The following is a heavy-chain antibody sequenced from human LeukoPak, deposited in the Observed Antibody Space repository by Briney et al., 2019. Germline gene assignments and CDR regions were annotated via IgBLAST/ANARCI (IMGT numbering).Heavy chain of an antibody. CDR1: GYVFTNYW. J-gene: IGHJ3*02. Sequence: GESLKISCKGSGYVFTNYWIAWVRQVPEKGLEWMGIIHPGSSNTKYGPSFQGQVAISADKSISTAYLHWNNLRASDTAMYHCASHYETSGYFGFDIWGQGTMVTV. CDR3: ASHYETSGYFGFDI. V-gene: IGHV5-51*01. D-gene: IGHD3-22*01. CDR2: IHPGSSNT.